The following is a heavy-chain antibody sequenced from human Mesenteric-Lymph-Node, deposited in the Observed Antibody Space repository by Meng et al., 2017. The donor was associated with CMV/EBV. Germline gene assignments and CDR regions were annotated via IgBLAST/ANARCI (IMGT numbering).Heavy chain of an antibody. V-gene: IGHV4-39*07. D-gene: IGHD3-10*01. CDR2: VYYSGST. CDR1: GGSISSSSYY. Sequence: GSLRLSCTVSGGSISSSSYYWGWIRQPPGKGLEWIGSVYYSGSTYYNPSLKSRVTISVDTPKNQFSLKLSSVTAADTAVYYCARNALFPPVRHGMDVWGQGTTVTVSS. CDR3: ARNALFPPVRHGMDV. J-gene: IGHJ6*02.